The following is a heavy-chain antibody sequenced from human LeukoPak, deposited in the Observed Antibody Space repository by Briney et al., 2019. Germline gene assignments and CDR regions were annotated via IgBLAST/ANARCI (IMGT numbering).Heavy chain of an antibody. CDR3: ARTGIAVAGTVY. V-gene: IGHV1-2*06. J-gene: IGHJ4*02. Sequence: ASVKVSCKASGYTFTGYYMHWVRQAPGQGLEWMGRINPNSGGTNYAQKFQDRVTMTRDTSTSTAYMELSRLRSDDTAVYYCARTGIAVAGTVYWGQGTLVTVSS. CDR2: INPNSGGT. D-gene: IGHD6-19*01. CDR1: GYTFTGYY.